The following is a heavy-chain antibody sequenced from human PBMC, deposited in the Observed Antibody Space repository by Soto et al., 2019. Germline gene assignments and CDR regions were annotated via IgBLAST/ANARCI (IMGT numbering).Heavy chain of an antibody. CDR2: IRNDGTVR. D-gene: IGHD3-3*01. V-gene: IGHV3-33*01. CDR3: ASKTIDDFDY. J-gene: IGHJ4*02. Sequence: VGSLRLSCAASGFTFRSYDMHWVRQAPGQGLEWVAVIRNDGTVRNYADSVKGRFTISRDNSKNKLYLEMNSLRAEDTALYYCASKTIDDFDYWGQGTLVT. CDR1: GFTFRSYD.